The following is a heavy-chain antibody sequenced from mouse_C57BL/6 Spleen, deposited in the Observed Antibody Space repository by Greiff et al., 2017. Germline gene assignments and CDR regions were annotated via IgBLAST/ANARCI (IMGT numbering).Heavy chain of an antibody. V-gene: IGHV1-81*01. CDR1: GYTFTSYG. J-gene: IGHJ2*01. CDR3: ARLCSSYYFDY. CDR2: IYPRSGNT. Sequence: QVQLQQSGAELARPGASVKLSCKASGYTFTSYGISWVKQRTGQGLEWIGEIYPRSGNTYYNEKFKGKATLTADKSSSTAYMELRSLTSEDAAVYYCARLCSSYYFDYWGQGTTLTVSS. D-gene: IGHD1-1*01.